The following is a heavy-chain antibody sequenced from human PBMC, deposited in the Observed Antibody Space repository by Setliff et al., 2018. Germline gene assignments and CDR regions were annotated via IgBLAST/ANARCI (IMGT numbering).Heavy chain of an antibody. D-gene: IGHD3-16*01. CDR1: GFSFNNYA. CDR3: ARDPIGPFLCNMDG. Sequence: LRLSCAASGFSFNNYAMRWVRQAPGKGLEWVAVMSYDGSNKYYADSVKGRFTISRDNSRNTLYLQMNSLRGEDTAVYYCARDPIGPFLCNMDGWGKGTTVTVSS. CDR2: MSYDGSNK. J-gene: IGHJ6*03. V-gene: IGHV3-30-3*01.